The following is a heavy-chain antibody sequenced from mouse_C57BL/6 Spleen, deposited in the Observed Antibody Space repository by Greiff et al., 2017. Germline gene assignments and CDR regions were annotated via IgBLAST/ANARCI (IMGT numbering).Heavy chain of an antibody. CDR1: GYSITSGYY. J-gene: IGHJ2*01. CDR2: ISYDGSN. D-gene: IGHD2-5*01. CDR3: ARDPYSNYFDY. Sequence: EVHLVESGPGLVKPSQSLSLTCSVTGYSITSGYYWNWIRQFPGNKLEWMGYISYDGSNNYNPSLKNRISITRDTSKNQFFLKLNSVTTEDTATYYCARDPYSNYFDYWGQGTTLTVSS. V-gene: IGHV3-6*01.